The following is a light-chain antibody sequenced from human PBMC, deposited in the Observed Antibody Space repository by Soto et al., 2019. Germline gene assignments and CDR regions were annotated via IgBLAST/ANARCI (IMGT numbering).Light chain of an antibody. Sequence: EIVLTQSPATLSLSPGERATLSCRASQSVSSYLAWYQQKPGQAPRLLIYDASNRATGIPARFSASGSGTDFTLTISSLEPEDSAVYDCQHRGNWITFGPGTRLEIK. CDR1: QSVSSY. CDR3: QHRGNWIT. J-gene: IGKJ5*01. V-gene: IGKV3-11*01. CDR2: DAS.